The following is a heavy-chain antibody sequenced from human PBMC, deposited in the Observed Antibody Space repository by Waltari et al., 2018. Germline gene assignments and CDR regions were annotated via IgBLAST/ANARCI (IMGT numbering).Heavy chain of an antibody. Sequence: EVQLVQSGAEVKNPGESLKLSCTASGYSFTSPRIGWARQRPGKGLDWMGIIYPGDAETRYSPSFRGQATVSADRSISTAYLQWSRLEASDTAIYYCVRRVGIAVAGTHFDYWGQGTLVTVSS. CDR1: GYSFTSPR. J-gene: IGHJ4*02. CDR2: IYPGDAET. V-gene: IGHV5-51*01. CDR3: VRRVGIAVAGTHFDY. D-gene: IGHD6-19*01.